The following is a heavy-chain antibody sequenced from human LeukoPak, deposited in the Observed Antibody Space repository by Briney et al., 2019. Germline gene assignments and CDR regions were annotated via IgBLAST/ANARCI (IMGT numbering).Heavy chain of an antibody. J-gene: IGHJ4*02. CDR3: ATRRFGELTY. D-gene: IGHD3-10*01. V-gene: IGHV3-66*01. Sequence: GGSLRLSCAASGFTFSSYAMSWVRQAPGKGLEWVSILYHGGSTCYADSVKGRFSISRDTSKNTLYLQMNSLRVEDTAVYYCATRRFGELTYWGQGTLVTVSS. CDR1: GFTFSSYA. CDR2: LYHGGST.